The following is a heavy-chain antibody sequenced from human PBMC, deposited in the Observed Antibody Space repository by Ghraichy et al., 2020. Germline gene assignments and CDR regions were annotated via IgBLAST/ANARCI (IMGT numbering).Heavy chain of an antibody. Sequence: LSLTCAASGFTFSSYAMSWVRQAPGKGLEWVSAISGSGGSTYYADSVKGRFTISRDNSKNTLYLQMNSLRAEDTAVYYCAKTPLVVILRTTVTTPWGQGTLVTVSS. CDR1: GFTFSSYA. D-gene: IGHD4-17*01. CDR2: ISGSGGST. J-gene: IGHJ5*02. CDR3: AKTPLVVILRTTVTTP. V-gene: IGHV3-23*01.